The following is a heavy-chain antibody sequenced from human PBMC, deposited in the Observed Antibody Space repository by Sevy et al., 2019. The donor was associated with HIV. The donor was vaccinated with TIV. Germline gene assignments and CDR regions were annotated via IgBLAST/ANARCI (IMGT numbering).Heavy chain of an antibody. J-gene: IGHJ5*02. CDR1: DGSFSGYC. V-gene: IGHV4-34*01. CDR3: ARSPPVLVVPGAPSWFDP. CDR2: INESGIT. D-gene: IGHD2-2*01. Sequence: SETLSLTCAVHDGSFSGYCWNWIRQLPGKGLEWIGVINESGITYYNPSLKSRVTISVDTSKKQFSLKLNSVTAVDSAVYFCARSPPVLVVPGAPSWFDPWGQGTLVTVSS.